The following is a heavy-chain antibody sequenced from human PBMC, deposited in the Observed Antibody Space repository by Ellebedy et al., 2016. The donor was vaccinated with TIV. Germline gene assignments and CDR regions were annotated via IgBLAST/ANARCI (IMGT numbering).Heavy chain of an antibody. J-gene: IGHJ4*02. D-gene: IGHD3-3*01. CDR2: ISGDGDST. CDR3: ARESGYYDS. V-gene: IGHV3-43*02. Sequence: GESLKISCAASGFTFDDYAMHWVRQAPGKGLEWVSLISGDGDSTFYGDSVRGRFTISRDNSKNSLYLQMNSLRTEDTALYYCARESGYYDSWGQGTLVTVSS. CDR1: GFTFDDYA.